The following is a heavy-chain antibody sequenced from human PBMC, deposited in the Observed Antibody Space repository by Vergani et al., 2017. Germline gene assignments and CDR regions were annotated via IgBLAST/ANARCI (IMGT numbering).Heavy chain of an antibody. D-gene: IGHD3-22*01. CDR3: ARAPRYYYDSSGYYFDY. CDR2: IIPIFGTA. J-gene: IGHJ4*02. V-gene: IGHV1-69*01. CDR1: GGTFSSYA. Sequence: QVQLVQSGAEVKKPGSSVKVSCKASGGTFSSYAISWVRQAPGQGLEWMGGIIPIFGTANYAQKFQGRVTITADVSTSTAYMELGSLRSEDTAVYYCARAPRYYYDSSGYYFDYWGQGTLVTVSS.